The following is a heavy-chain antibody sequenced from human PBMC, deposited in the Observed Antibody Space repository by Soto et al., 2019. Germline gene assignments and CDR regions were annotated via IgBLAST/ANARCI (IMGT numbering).Heavy chain of an antibody. CDR1: GGSISSGGYY. J-gene: IGHJ6*02. D-gene: IGHD3-10*01. V-gene: IGHV4-31*03. Sequence: QVQLQESGPGLVKPSQTLSLTCTVSGGSISSGGYYWSWIRQHPGKALEWIGYIYYSGSTYYNPSLKSRVTILVDTSKNQFSLKLSSVTAADTAVYYCARDGMRGMVRGVYDGMDVWGQGTTVTVSS. CDR3: ARDGMRGMVRGVYDGMDV. CDR2: IYYSGST.